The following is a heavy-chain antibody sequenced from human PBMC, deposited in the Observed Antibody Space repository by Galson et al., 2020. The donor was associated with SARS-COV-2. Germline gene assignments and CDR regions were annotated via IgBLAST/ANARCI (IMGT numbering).Heavy chain of an antibody. D-gene: IGHD3-3*02. CDR2: ISSTGGTT. Sequence: TGGSLRLSCTASGFTFSTYAMSWVRQAPGKGLQWVSTISSTGGTTYYADSVKGRFTISRDNTKNTLYLQMSSLRAEDTAVYYCWKLATVDYCYGMDVWGQGTTVTVSS. CDR3: WKLATVDYCYGMDV. V-gene: IGHV3-23*01. CDR1: GFTFSTYA. J-gene: IGHJ6*02.